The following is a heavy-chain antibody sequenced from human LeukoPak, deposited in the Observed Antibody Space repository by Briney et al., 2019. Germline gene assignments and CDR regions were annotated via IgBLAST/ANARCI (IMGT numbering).Heavy chain of an antibody. CDR1: GGTFSSYA. Sequence: SVKVSCKASGGTFSSYAISWVRQAPGQGLEWMGRIIPILGIANYAQKFQGRVTITADKSASTAYMELSSLRSEDTAVYYCARDLVGERWLQLWLIGWGQGTLVTVSS. D-gene: IGHD5-12*01. V-gene: IGHV1-69*04. CDR2: IIPILGIA. J-gene: IGHJ4*02. CDR3: ARDLVGERWLQLWLIG.